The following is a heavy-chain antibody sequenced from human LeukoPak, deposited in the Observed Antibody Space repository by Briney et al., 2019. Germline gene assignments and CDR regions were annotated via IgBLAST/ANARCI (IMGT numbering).Heavy chain of an antibody. J-gene: IGHJ5*02. Sequence: GASVKVSCKASGYTFTGYYMHWVRQAPGQGLEWMGWINPNSGGTNYAQKFQGWVTMTRDTSISTAYMELSRLRSDDTAVYYCARGGYSYASNWFDPWGQGTLVTVSS. CDR3: ARGGYSYASNWFDP. CDR1: GYTFTGYY. V-gene: IGHV1-2*04. D-gene: IGHD5-18*01. CDR2: INPNSGGT.